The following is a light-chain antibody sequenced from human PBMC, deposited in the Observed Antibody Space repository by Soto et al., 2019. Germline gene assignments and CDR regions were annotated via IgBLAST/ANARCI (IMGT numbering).Light chain of an antibody. V-gene: IGKV3-20*01. CDR3: QQYGSSPRT. Sequence: EIVLTQSPGTLSLSPGERATLSCRASQSVSGSYLAWYQQKPGQPPRILIYGASSRDTGVPDRFSGSGSGTDCTLTISSLEPEDFELYYCQQYGSSPRTFGQGTKVDIK. CDR1: QSVSGSY. CDR2: GAS. J-gene: IGKJ1*01.